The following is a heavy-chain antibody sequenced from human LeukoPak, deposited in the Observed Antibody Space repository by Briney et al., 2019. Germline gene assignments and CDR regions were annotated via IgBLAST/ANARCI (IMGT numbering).Heavy chain of an antibody. V-gene: IGHV3-7*03. Sequence: PGGSLRLSCAVSGFTFSSFWMHWVRQAPGKGLEWVANIKQDGTEKWYVDSVKGRFTISRDNAKNSLYLQMNSLRAEDTAVYYCAGRYFDLWGRGTLVTVSS. CDR2: IKQDGTEK. CDR3: AGRYFDL. J-gene: IGHJ2*01. CDR1: GFTFSSFW.